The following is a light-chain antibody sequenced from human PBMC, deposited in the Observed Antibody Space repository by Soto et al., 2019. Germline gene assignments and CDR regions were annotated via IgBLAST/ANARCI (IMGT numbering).Light chain of an antibody. CDR3: QQYGSSPLYT. J-gene: IGKJ2*01. V-gene: IGKV3-20*01. Sequence: EIVLTQSPGTLSLSPGERAALSCRASQSVNSNYLAWYQQRPGQAPRLLIYGASSRATGIPDRFSGSGSGTDFTLTISRLEPEDFAVYYCQQYGSSPLYTFGQGTKVDIK. CDR2: GAS. CDR1: QSVNSNY.